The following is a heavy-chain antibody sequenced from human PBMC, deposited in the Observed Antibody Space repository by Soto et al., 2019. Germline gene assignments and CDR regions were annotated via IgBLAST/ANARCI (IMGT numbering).Heavy chain of an antibody. D-gene: IGHD1-26*01. CDR3: GRWTSGSPDC. V-gene: IGHV3-72*01. CDR2: TRNKANNYIT. Sequence: GESLKISCAASGFTLSDHYMDWVRQAPGKGLEWLGRTRNKANNYITEYATSVKGRFTISRDDSKNSVYLQLNSLKSEDTAVYYCGRWTSGSPDCWGQGTLVTVSS. CDR1: GFTLSDHY. J-gene: IGHJ4*02.